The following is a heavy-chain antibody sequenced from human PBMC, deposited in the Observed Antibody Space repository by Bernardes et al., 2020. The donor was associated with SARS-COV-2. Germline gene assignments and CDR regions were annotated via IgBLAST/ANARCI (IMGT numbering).Heavy chain of an antibody. CDR3: ARHSYSSVSFFDY. CDR1: GDSISSYY. Sequence: SETLSLTCTVSGDSISSYYWSWIRQPPGKGLEWIGYIYYRGATNYNPSLKSRVTISIDTSKNQFSLKLSSVTAADTAVYYCARHSYSSVSFFDYWGQGTLVTVSS. V-gene: IGHV4-59*08. CDR2: IYYRGAT. J-gene: IGHJ4*02. D-gene: IGHD6-25*01.